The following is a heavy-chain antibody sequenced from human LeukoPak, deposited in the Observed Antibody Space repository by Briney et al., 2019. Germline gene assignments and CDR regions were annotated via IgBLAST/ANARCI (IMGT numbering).Heavy chain of an antibody. CDR1: GVSISNSNSY. Sequence: SETLSLTCSVSGVSISNSNSYWGWVRQPPGKGLEWIGAIYYSRRTYYTPSLKSRVTISVDTSKNQFSLKLTSVTAADTAVYYCARRLRFLEWLESGQGWFDPWGQGTLVTVSS. CDR3: ARRLRFLEWLESGQGWFDP. CDR2: IYYSRRT. J-gene: IGHJ5*02. V-gene: IGHV4-39*01. D-gene: IGHD3-3*01.